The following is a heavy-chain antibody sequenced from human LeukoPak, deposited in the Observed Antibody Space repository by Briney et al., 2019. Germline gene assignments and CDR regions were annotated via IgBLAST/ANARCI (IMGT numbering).Heavy chain of an antibody. CDR1: GFTFSSYW. D-gene: IGHD5-18*01. CDR2: IKQDGSEK. V-gene: IGHV3-7*01. CDR3: ARSDTAMVTWVKIGWYFDY. Sequence: GGSLRLSCAASGFTFSSYWMSWVRQAPGKGLEWVANIKQDGSEKYYVDSVKGRFTISRDNAKNSLYLQMNSLRAEDTAAYYCARSDTAMVTWVKIGWYFDYWGQGTLVTVSS. J-gene: IGHJ4*02.